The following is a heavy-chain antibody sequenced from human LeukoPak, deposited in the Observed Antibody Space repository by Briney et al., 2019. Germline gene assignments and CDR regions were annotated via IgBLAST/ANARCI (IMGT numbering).Heavy chain of an antibody. D-gene: IGHD2-2*01. V-gene: IGHV3-48*01. Sequence: GGSLRLSCAASGFTFSSYSMNWVRQAPGKGLEWVSYISSSSSTIYYADSVKGRFTISRDNAKNSLYLQMNNLRAEDTAVYYCARAASSLDVWGQGTTVTVSS. CDR3: ARAASSLDV. CDR1: GFTFSSYS. CDR2: ISSSSSTI. J-gene: IGHJ6*02.